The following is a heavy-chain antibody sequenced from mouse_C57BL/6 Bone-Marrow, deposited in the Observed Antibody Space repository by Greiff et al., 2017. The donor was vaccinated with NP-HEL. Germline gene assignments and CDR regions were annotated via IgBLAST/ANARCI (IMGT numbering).Heavy chain of an antibody. Sequence: VQLQQSGAELVKPGASVKLSCTASGFNIKDYYMHWVKQRTEQGLEWIGRIDPEDGVTKYAPKFQGKATITADTSSNTAYLQLSSLTSEDTAVYYCARSGYYYYYAMDYWGQGTSVTVSS. CDR1: GFNIKDYY. J-gene: IGHJ4*01. V-gene: IGHV14-2*01. CDR2: IDPEDGVT. D-gene: IGHD2-3*01. CDR3: ARSGYYYYYAMDY.